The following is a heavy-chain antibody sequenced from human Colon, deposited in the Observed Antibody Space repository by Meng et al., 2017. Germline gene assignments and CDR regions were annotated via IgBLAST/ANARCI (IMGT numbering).Heavy chain of an antibody. CDR2: INPTNDNT. Sequence: ASVKVSCKASGDTYTNYQMHWVRQAPGQGLEWMGIINPTNDNTRYAQKFQCRVTMTTDTSTSTIYMELSRLKSEDTSVYSCTRPEIPLAVTPAFDIWGQGTMVTVSS. D-gene: IGHD6-19*01. V-gene: IGHV1-46*01. J-gene: IGHJ3*02. CDR3: TRPEIPLAVTPAFDI. CDR1: GDTYTNYQ.